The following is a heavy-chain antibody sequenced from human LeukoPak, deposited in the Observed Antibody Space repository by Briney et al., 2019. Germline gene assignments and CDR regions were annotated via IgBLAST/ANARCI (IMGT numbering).Heavy chain of an antibody. J-gene: IGHJ5*02. CDR1: GFSFSGHW. V-gene: IGHV3-74*01. D-gene: IGHD6-19*01. CDR2: ISPTGSTT. CDR3: AKDWGSSGWYNYFDP. Sequence: GGSLRLSCTASGFSFSGHWMHWARQLPGKGLVWVSRISPTGSTTSYADSVKGRFTVSRDNAKNTLYLQVNNLRAEDTAVYYCAKDWGSSGWYNYFDPWGQGTLVTVSS.